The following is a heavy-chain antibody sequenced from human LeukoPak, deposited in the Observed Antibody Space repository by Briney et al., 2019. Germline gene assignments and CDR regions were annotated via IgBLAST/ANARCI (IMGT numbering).Heavy chain of an antibody. Sequence: GGSLRLSCAASGFTFSGYSMNWVRQAPGKGLEWVSSISSSSSYIYYADSVKGRFTISRDNAKNSLYLQMNSLRAEDTAVYYCASFHCSSTSCYDLNYFDYWGQGTLVTVSS. J-gene: IGHJ4*02. CDR1: GFTFSGYS. CDR2: ISSSSSYI. D-gene: IGHD2-2*01. V-gene: IGHV3-21*01. CDR3: ASFHCSSTSCYDLNYFDY.